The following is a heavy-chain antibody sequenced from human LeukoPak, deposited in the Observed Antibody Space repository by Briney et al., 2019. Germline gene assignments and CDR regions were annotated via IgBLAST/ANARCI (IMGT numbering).Heavy chain of an antibody. J-gene: IGHJ6*03. CDR1: GFTFSSYS. Sequence: GGSLRLSCAASGFTFSSYSMNWVRQAPGKGLEWVSSISSSSSYIYYADSVKGRFTISRDNAKNSPYLQMNSLRAEDTAVYYYARGFGFLEWLLPDDYYYMDVWGKGTTVTVSS. CDR2: ISSSSSYI. V-gene: IGHV3-21*01. CDR3: ARGFGFLEWLLPDDYYYMDV. D-gene: IGHD3-3*01.